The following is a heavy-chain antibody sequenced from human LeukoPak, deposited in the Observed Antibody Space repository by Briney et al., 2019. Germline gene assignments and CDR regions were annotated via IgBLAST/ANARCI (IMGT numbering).Heavy chain of an antibody. Sequence: GGSLRLSCAASGFTFDDYGMSWVRQAPGKGLEWVSGINWNGGTTFYADSVKGRFTISRDNAKNFLYLQVNSLRAEDTAVYYCARHRTASDYWGQGTLVTVSS. CDR2: INWNGGTT. CDR3: ARHRTASDY. D-gene: IGHD3-16*02. CDR1: GFTFDDYG. J-gene: IGHJ4*02. V-gene: IGHV3-20*04.